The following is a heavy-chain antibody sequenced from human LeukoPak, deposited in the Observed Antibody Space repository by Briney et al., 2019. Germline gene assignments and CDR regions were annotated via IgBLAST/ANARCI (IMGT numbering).Heavy chain of an antibody. CDR2: ISGSGGST. V-gene: IGHV3-23*01. Sequence: GGSLRLSCAASGFTFSSYSMNWVRQAPGKGLEWVSAISGSGGSTYYADSVKGRFTISRDNSKNTLYLQMNSLRAEDTAVYYCANPNTYDSSGYPYYFDYWGQGTLVTVSS. J-gene: IGHJ4*02. D-gene: IGHD3-22*01. CDR3: ANPNTYDSSGYPYYFDY. CDR1: GFTFSSYS.